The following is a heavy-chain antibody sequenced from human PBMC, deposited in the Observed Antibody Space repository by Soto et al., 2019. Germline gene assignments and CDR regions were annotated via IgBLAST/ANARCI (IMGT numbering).Heavy chain of an antibody. CDR1: GGSFSGYY. V-gene: IGHV4-34*01. D-gene: IGHD6-19*01. CDR2: INHSGST. J-gene: IGHJ6*02. CDR3: ARPTRQWLGLRYYYGMDV. Sequence: SETLSLTCAVYGGSFSGYYWSWIRQPPGKGLEWIGEINHSGSTNYNPSLKSRVAISVDTSKNQFSLKLSSVTAADTAVYYCARPTRQWLGLRYYYGMDVWGQGTTVT.